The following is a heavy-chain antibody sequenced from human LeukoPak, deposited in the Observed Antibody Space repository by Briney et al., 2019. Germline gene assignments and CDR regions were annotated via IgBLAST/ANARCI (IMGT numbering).Heavy chain of an antibody. CDR2: IYHSGST. J-gene: IGHJ4*02. CDR3: ATTTIRLGY. D-gene: IGHD1-26*01. CDR1: GGSISSSSYY. Sequence: KSSETLSLTCTVSGGSISSSSYYWGWIRQPPGKGLEWIGSIYHSGSTYYNPSLKSRVTISVDTSKNQFSLKLSSVTAADTAVYYCATTTIRLGYWGQGTLVTVSS. V-gene: IGHV4-39*07.